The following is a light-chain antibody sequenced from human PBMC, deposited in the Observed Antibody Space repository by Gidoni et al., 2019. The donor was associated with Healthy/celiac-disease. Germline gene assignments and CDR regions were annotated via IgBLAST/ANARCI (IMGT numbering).Light chain of an antibody. CDR2: EVS. CDR3: CSYAGSSTYVV. V-gene: IGLV2-23*02. J-gene: IGLJ2*01. Sequence: QSALTQPASVSGSPGQSITISCTGTSSDVGSYNLVAWYQQHTGKAPKLMIYEVSKRPSGVSTRFSGSKSGNTASLTISGLQAEDEADYYCCSYAGSSTYVVFGGGTTLTVL. CDR1: SSDVGSYNL.